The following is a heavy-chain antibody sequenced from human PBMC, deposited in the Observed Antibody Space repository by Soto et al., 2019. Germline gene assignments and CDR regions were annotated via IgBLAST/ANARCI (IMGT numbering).Heavy chain of an antibody. CDR1: GFTFSSYE. CDR2: ISSSGSTI. CDR3: ARESFTIYGLDV. V-gene: IGHV3-48*03. J-gene: IGHJ6*02. D-gene: IGHD3-10*01. Sequence: GGSLRLSCAASGFTFSSYEMNWVRQAPGKGLEWVSYISSSGSTIYYADSVKGRFTISRDNAKNSLYLQMNSLRAEDTAVYYCARESFTIYGLDVWGQGTTVTVSS.